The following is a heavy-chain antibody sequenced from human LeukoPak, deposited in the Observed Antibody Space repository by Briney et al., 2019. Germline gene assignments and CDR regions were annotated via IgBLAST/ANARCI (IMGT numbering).Heavy chain of an antibody. CDR3: ARDRRYGSGSYFYYYYGMDV. V-gene: IGHV1-18*01. CDR2: ISAYNGNT. Sequence: EASVKVSCKASGYTFTSYGISWVRQAPGQGLEWMGWISAYNGNTNYAQKLQGRVTMTTDTSTSTAYMELRSLRSDDTAVYYCARDRRYGSGSYFYYYYGMDVWGQGTMVTVSS. D-gene: IGHD3-10*01. CDR1: GYTFTSYG. J-gene: IGHJ6*02.